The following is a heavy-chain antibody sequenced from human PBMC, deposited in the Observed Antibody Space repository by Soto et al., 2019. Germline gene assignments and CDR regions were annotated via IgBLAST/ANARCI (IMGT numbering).Heavy chain of an antibody. J-gene: IGHJ4*02. CDR2: ISAKNGNT. CDR3: AREPPETPPDY. V-gene: IGHV1-18*01. Sequence: ASAKVSWKTSGYTFSDYGISWVRQAPGQGLEWMGWISAKNGNTNFAQKFRGRVTMITDTSTNTVYMELRNLRLDDTAVYYCAREPPETPPDYWGQGTLVTVSS. CDR1: GYTFSDYG.